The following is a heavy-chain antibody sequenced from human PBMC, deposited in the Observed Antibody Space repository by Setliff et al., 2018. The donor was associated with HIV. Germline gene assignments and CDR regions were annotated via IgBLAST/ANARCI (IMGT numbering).Heavy chain of an antibody. CDR3: ARDRSRHYGAGGRLDV. CDR2: IYYSGST. J-gene: IGHJ6*04. V-gene: IGHV4-31*03. Sequence: NPSETLSLTCTVSGGSISSGGYYWSWIRQHPGKGLEWIGYIYYSGSTYYNPSLKSRVTISVDTSKNQFSLKLSSVTAADTAVYYCARDRSRHYGAGGRLDVWGKGTTVTVSS. D-gene: IGHD4-17*01. CDR1: GGSISSGGYY.